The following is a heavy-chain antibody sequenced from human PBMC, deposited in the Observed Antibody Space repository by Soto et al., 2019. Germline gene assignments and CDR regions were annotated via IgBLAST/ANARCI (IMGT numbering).Heavy chain of an antibody. Sequence: SVKVSCKASGGTFSSYAISWVRQAPGQGLEWMGGIIPIFGTANYAQKFQGRVTITADESTSTAYMELSSLRSEDTAVYYCARFVASHNWFDPWGQGTLVTVSS. CDR2: IIPIFGTA. CDR1: GGTFSSYA. J-gene: IGHJ5*02. D-gene: IGHD5-12*01. CDR3: ARFVASHNWFDP. V-gene: IGHV1-69*13.